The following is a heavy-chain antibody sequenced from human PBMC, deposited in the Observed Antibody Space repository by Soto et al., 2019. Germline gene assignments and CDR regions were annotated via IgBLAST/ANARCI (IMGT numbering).Heavy chain of an antibody. Sequence: GASVKVSCKASGYTFTSYGISWVRQAPGQGLEWMGWISAYNGNTNYAQKLQGRVTMTTDTSTSTAYMELRSLRSDDTAVYYCARARQTDIVLMVYAMPGDYWGQGTLVPVSS. CDR2: ISAYNGNT. J-gene: IGHJ4*02. D-gene: IGHD2-8*01. V-gene: IGHV1-18*01. CDR1: GYTFTSYG. CDR3: ARARQTDIVLMVYAMPGDY.